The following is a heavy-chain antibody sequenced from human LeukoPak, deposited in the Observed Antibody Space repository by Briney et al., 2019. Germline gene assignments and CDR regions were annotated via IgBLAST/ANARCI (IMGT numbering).Heavy chain of an antibody. V-gene: IGHV3-23*01. CDR2: IIGSGLTT. D-gene: IGHD3-10*01. Sequence: GGSLRLSCAASGFTFSSYSMNWVRQAPGKGLKWVSAIIGSGLTTYYADSVKGRFTISRDNSKNTLYLQMNSLRAEDTAVYYCAKDLSPGRDWGQGTLVTVSS. J-gene: IGHJ4*02. CDR1: GFTFSSYS. CDR3: AKDLSPGRD.